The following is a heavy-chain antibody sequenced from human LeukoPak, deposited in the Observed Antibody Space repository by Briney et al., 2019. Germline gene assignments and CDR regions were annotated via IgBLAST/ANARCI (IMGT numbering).Heavy chain of an antibody. V-gene: IGHV3-30-3*01. CDR2: ISYDGSNK. D-gene: IGHD3-10*01. J-gene: IGHJ3*02. Sequence: GSLRLSCAASGFTFSSYAMHWVRQAPGKGLEWVAVISYDGSNKYYADSVKGRFTISRDNSKNTLYLQMNSLRSEDTAVYYCAREAQSGPGGAFDIWGQGTMVTVSS. CDR1: GFTFSSYA. CDR3: AREAQSGPGGAFDI.